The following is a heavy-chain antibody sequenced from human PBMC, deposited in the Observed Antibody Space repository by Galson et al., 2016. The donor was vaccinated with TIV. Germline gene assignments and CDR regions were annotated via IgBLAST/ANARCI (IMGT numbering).Heavy chain of an antibody. CDR1: GGVFNNYA. CDR3: ARGGHYALDV. CDR2: IVPLSGT. V-gene: IGHV1-69*01. D-gene: IGHD3-16*01. J-gene: IGHJ6*02. Sequence: VKVSCKASGGVFNNYAIIWVRQAPGQGLEWMGGIVPLSGTNYAKKFQGRVTVTADEATKTTYMDLSGLRSDDTAVYYCARGGHYALDVWGQGTAVTVSS.